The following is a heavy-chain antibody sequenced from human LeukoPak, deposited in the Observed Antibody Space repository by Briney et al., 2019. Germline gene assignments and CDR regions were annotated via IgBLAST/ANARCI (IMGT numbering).Heavy chain of an antibody. V-gene: IGHV4-34*01. CDR3: ARRRPTYYDILTGLEGFDY. CDR1: GGSFSGYY. CDR2: INHSGST. Sequence: SETLSLTCAVYGGSFSGYYWSWIRQPPGKGLEWIGEINHSGSTNYNPSLESRVTISVDTSKNQFSLKLSSVTAADTAVYYCARRRPTYYDILTGLEGFDYWGQGTLVTVSS. D-gene: IGHD3-9*01. J-gene: IGHJ4*02.